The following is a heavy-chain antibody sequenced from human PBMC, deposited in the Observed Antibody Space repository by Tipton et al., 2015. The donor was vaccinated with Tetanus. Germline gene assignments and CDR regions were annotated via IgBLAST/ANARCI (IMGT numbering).Heavy chain of an antibody. J-gene: IGHJ4*02. CDR2: INYSGST. CDR3: ARRGGGGYYALFDC. CDR1: GGSISSSSYY. D-gene: IGHD1-26*01. V-gene: IGHV4-39*01. Sequence: TLSLTCTVSGGSISSSSYYWGWIRQPPGKGLEWIGTINYSGSTYYNPSLKSRVTISGDTSENRFSLKLSSVSAADTAMYYCARRGGGGYYALFDCWGQGTLVIFSS.